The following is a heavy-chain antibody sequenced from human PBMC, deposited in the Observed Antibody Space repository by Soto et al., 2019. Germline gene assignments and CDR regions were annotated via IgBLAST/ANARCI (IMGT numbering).Heavy chain of an antibody. CDR1: GYTFTSYG. CDR2: ISAYNGNK. D-gene: IGHD6-13*01. CDR3: ARDLNLGLAAG. J-gene: IGHJ4*02. V-gene: IGHV1-18*01. Sequence: QVQLVQSGAEVKKPGATVKVSCKASGYTFTSYGISWVRQAPGQGLEWMGWISAYNGNKKYAQKFQGRVTMTTDTSKSTAYMELRSLRSDDTAVYYCARDLNLGLAAGWGQGTLVTVSS.